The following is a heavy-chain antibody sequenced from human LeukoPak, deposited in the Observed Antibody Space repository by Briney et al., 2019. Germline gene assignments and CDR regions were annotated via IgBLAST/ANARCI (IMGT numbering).Heavy chain of an antibody. Sequence: PGGSLRLSCAASGFTVSANYMSWLRHAPAKGLEWVSVNMNGATYHAHSVKGRFTISRDDSKNTVYLQMNSLRAEDTAVYYCAKGGRWLLVSLYFDYWGQGALVTVSS. J-gene: IGHJ4*02. CDR2: NMNGAT. CDR1: GFTVSANY. CDR3: AKGGRWLLVSLYFDY. V-gene: IGHV3-53*05. D-gene: IGHD5-12*01.